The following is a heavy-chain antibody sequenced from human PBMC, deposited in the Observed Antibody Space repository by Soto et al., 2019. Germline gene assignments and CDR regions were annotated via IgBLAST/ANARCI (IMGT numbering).Heavy chain of an antibody. V-gene: IGHV3-9*01. CDR3: AKDRYPGSGPGYFDY. J-gene: IGHJ4*02. D-gene: IGHD3-10*01. CDR1: GFTFDDYA. Sequence: DVQLVESGGGLVQPGRSLRLSCAASGFTFDDYAMHWVRQAPGKGLEWVSGISWNSGSIGYADSVKGRFTISRDNAKNSLYLQMNSLRAEDTALYYCAKDRYPGSGPGYFDYWGQGTLVTVSS. CDR2: ISWNSGSI.